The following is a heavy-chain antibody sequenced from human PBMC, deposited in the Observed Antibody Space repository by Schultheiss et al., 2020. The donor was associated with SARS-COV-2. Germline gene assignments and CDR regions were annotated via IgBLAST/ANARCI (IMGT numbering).Heavy chain of an antibody. J-gene: IGHJ4*02. CDR3: VKDRHGSFYYFDY. Sequence: GESLKISCAASGFTFSSYAMSWVRQAPGKGLEWVSGISWDSGSIGYADSVKGRFTISRDNSRNTLYLQMNSLRAEDTAVYYCVKDRHGSFYYFDYWGQGTLVTVSS. D-gene: IGHD3-10*01. CDR2: ISWDSGSI. V-gene: IGHV3-23*01. CDR1: GFTFSSYA.